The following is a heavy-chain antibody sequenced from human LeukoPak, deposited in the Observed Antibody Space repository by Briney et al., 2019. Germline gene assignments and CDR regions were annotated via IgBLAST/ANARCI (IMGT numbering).Heavy chain of an antibody. V-gene: IGHV3-23*01. CDR3: AKEGFDY. J-gene: IGHJ4*02. Sequence: GGSLRLSCAASGFTFRNSAMSWVRQDPGKRLEWVSTFTGGDGSAYYADSVKGRFTISRDNSKNTLYLQMNSLRAEDTALYYCAKEGFDYWGQGTLVTVSS. CDR2: FTGGDGSA. CDR1: GFTFRNSA.